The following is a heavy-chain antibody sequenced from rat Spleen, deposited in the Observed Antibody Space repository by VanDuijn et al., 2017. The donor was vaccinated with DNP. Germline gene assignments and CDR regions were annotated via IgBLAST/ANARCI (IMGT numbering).Heavy chain of an antibody. Sequence: EVQLVESGGGLVQPGRSLKLSCTASGFTFSDYYMAWVRQAPTKGLEWVAYISYDGGSTDYGDSVKGRFTISRDNAKSTLYLQMNSLRSEDTATYYCARAKYSSHYWYFDFWGPGTKVTVSS. CDR3: ARAKYSSHYWYFDF. CDR2: ISYDGGST. CDR1: GFTFSDYY. V-gene: IGHV5-22*01. J-gene: IGHJ1*01. D-gene: IGHD1-2*01.